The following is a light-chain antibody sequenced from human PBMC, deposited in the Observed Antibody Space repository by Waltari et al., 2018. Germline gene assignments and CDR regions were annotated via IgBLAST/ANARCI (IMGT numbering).Light chain of an antibody. CDR1: QSISTN. CDR2: GAS. V-gene: IGKV3-15*01. Sequence: EIVLTQSPATLSVSPGERATLSCRASQSISTNLAWYQQKPGQAPRLLIYGASTRATGIPARFIGSGSGTEFTLTISSLQSEDFAVYYCQQYNNWPPRITFGPGTKVDTK. CDR3: QQYNNWPPRIT. J-gene: IGKJ3*01.